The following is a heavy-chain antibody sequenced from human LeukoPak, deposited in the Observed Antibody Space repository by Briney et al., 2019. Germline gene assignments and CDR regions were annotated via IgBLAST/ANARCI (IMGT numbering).Heavy chain of an antibody. Sequence: PSETLSLTCTVSGGSVNNYYWSWIRQPPGKGLEWIGYVYYSGTTNYKPSLKSRVTISVDTSKNQFSLKLTSVTAADTAVYYCARGCGDGYNSALCAFDYWGQGTLVTVSS. CDR1: GGSVNNYY. CDR2: VYYSGTT. V-gene: IGHV4-59*02. J-gene: IGHJ4*02. D-gene: IGHD5-24*01. CDR3: ARGCGDGYNSALCAFDY.